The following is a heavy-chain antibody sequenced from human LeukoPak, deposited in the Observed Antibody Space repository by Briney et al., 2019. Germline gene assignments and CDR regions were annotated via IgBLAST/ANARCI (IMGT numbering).Heavy chain of an antibody. CDR1: GYTLTELS. V-gene: IGHV1-24*01. CDR3: ATFGGDGMDV. D-gene: IGHD3-10*01. J-gene: IGHJ6*02. CDR2: FDPEDGET. Sequence: ASVKVSCKVSGYTLTELSMHWVRQAPGKGLEWMGGFDPEDGETIYAQKFQGRVTMTEDTSTDTAHMELSSLRSEDTAVYYRATFGGDGMDVWGQGTTVTVSS.